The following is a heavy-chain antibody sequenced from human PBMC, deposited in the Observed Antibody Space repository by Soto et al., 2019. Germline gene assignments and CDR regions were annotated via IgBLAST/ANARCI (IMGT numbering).Heavy chain of an antibody. Sequence: QVQLQESGPGLVKPSGTLSLTCAVSSGSISSSNWWSWVRQPPGKGLEWIGEIYHSGSTNYNPSLKSRVTISVDKSKNQFALKLSSVTAADTAVYYCARTPEGYGSGSGAFDIWGQGTMVTVSS. CDR3: ARTPEGYGSGSGAFDI. J-gene: IGHJ3*02. D-gene: IGHD3-10*01. CDR2: IYHSGST. CDR1: SGSISSSNW. V-gene: IGHV4-4*02.